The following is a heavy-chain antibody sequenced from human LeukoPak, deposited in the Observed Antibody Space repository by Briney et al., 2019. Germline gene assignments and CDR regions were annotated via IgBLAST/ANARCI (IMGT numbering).Heavy chain of an antibody. CDR1: GFTFRRFA. J-gene: IGHJ4*02. CDR3: AKAPYSSSSWVY. Sequence: PGGSLRLSCAASGFTFRRFAMSWVRQSPGKGLEWVSAISGSGGSTYYADSVKGRFTISRDNSKNTLYLQMNSLRAEDTAVYYCAKAPYSSSSWVYWGQGTLVTVSS. D-gene: IGHD6-13*01. CDR2: ISGSGGST. V-gene: IGHV3-23*01.